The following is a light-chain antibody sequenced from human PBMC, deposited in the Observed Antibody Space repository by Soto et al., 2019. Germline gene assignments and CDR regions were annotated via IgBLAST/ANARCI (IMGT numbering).Light chain of an antibody. V-gene: IGLV1-44*01. J-gene: IGLJ3*02. CDR2: SDN. CDR1: NSNIGDNS. CDR3: AAWDDSLNGLL. Sequence: QSVLTQPPSASGTPGQVFTISCSGSNSNIGDNSVNWYQQLPGTAPKLLIYSDNRRPSGVPDRFSGSKSGTSASLAISGLQSEAEAEYYCAAWDDSLNGLLFGGGTKLTVL.